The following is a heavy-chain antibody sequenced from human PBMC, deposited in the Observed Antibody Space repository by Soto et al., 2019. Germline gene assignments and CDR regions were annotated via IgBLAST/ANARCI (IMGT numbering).Heavy chain of an antibody. Sequence: QVQLQESGPGLVKPSGTLSLTCGVSGGSISSSNWWSWVRQPPGTGLEWIGEIYHSGSTNYNPSLKSRVTISVDKSKNQFSLKLSSVTAADTAVYSCARTPWDGYTGYYFDYWGQGTLVTVSS. D-gene: IGHD5-18*01. CDR3: ARTPWDGYTGYYFDY. V-gene: IGHV4-4*02. J-gene: IGHJ4*02. CDR2: IYHSGST. CDR1: GGSISSSNW.